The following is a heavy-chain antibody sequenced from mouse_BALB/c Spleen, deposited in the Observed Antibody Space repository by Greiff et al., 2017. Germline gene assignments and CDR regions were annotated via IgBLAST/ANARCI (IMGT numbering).Heavy chain of an antibody. J-gene: IGHJ4*01. Sequence: LQESGAELVRPGVSVKISCKGSGYTFTDYAMHWVKQSHAKSLEWIGVISTYYGDASYNQKFKGKATMTVDKSSSTAYMELARLTSEDSAIYYCARRGLTGTGGYYAMDYWGQGTSVTVSS. D-gene: IGHD4-1*01. CDR1: GYTFTDYA. CDR3: ARRGLTGTGGYYAMDY. CDR2: ISTYYGDA. V-gene: IGHV1S137*01.